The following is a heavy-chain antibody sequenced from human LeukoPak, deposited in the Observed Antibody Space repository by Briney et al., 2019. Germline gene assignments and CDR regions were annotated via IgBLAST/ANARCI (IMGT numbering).Heavy chain of an antibody. J-gene: IGHJ6*02. Sequence: SETLSLTCTVSGGSISSYYWTWIRQPAGKGLEWIGRIYTTGTTNYNPSLKSRVTMSLDTSKNQLSLKLSSVTAADTAVYYCARAPFTTSFHGMDVWGQGTTVTVSS. D-gene: IGHD2-2*01. CDR3: ARAPFTTSFHGMDV. V-gene: IGHV4-4*07. CDR1: GGSISSYY. CDR2: IYTTGTT.